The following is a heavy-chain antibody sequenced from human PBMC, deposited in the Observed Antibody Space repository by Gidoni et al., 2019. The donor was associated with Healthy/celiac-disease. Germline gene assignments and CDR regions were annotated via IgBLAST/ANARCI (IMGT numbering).Heavy chain of an antibody. CDR3: ARPNWGSGGAFDI. Sequence: QVQLQESGPGLVKPSETLSLTCPFSGGSISSYYWSWIRQPPGKGLEWIGYIYYSGSTNYNPSLKSRVTISVDTSKNQFSLKLSSVTAADTAVYYCARPNWGSGGAFDIWGQGTMVTVSS. J-gene: IGHJ3*02. D-gene: IGHD7-27*01. CDR1: GGSISSYY. CDR2: IYYSGST. V-gene: IGHV4-59*01.